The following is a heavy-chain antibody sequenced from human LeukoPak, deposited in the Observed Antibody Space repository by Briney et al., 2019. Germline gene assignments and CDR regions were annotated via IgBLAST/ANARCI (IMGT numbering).Heavy chain of an antibody. CDR2: ISSSSSVI. Sequence: GGSLRLSCAASAFTFSSYNMNWVRQAPGKGLEWVSYISSSSSVIYYADSVKGRFTISRDNAKNSLYLQMNSLRAEDTSVYYCAELGITMNGGVWGKGTTVTISS. J-gene: IGHJ6*03. V-gene: IGHV3-48*01. CDR3: AELGITMNGGV. CDR1: AFTFSSYN. D-gene: IGHD3-10*02.